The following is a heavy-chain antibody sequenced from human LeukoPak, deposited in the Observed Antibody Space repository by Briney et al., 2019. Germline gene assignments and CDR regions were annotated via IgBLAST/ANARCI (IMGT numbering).Heavy chain of an antibody. V-gene: IGHV3-30*02. CDR3: AKAYYYDSSGYYTRTDAFDI. Sequence: GGSLRLSCAASGFSFSSYGMHWVRQAPGKGLEWVAFIRYDGSNKYYADSVKGRFTISRDNSKNTLYLQMNSLRAEDTAVYYCAKAYYYDSSGYYTRTDAFDIWGQGTMVTVSS. D-gene: IGHD3-22*01. CDR1: GFSFSSYG. CDR2: IRYDGSNK. J-gene: IGHJ3*02.